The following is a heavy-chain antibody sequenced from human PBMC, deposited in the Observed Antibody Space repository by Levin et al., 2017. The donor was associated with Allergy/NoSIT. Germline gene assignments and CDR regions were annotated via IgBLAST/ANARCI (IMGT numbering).Heavy chain of an antibody. D-gene: IGHD2-15*01. CDR1: GFTFSSYA. V-gene: IGHV3-23*01. J-gene: IGHJ6*02. CDR3: AKDFRYCSGGSCLRNYYYGMDV. Sequence: GESLKISCAASGFTFSSYAMSWVRQAPGKGLEWVSAISGSGGSTYYADSVKGRFTISRDNSKNTLYLQMNSLRAEDTAVYYCAKDFRYCSGGSCLRNYYYGMDVWGQGTTVTVSS. CDR2: ISGSGGST.